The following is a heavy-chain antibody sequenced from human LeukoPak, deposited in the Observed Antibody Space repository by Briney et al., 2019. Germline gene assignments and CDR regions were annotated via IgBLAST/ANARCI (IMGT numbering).Heavy chain of an antibody. CDR3: ARDPYGDSQFDY. CDR2: IYYSGST. Sequence: SETLSLTCTVSGGSVSSGSYYWSWIRQPPGKGLEWIGYIYYSGSTNYNPSLKSRVTISVDTSKNQFSLKLSSVTAADTAVYYCARDPYGDSQFDYWGQGTLVTVSS. V-gene: IGHV4-61*01. D-gene: IGHD4-17*01. CDR1: GGSVSSGSYY. J-gene: IGHJ4*02.